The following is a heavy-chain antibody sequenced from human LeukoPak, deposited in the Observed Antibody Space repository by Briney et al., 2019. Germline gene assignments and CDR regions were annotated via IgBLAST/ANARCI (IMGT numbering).Heavy chain of an antibody. CDR3: ARDGTLGASAAFVI. V-gene: IGHV3-21*01. J-gene: IGHJ3*02. CDR2: ISSSSSYI. CDR1: GFTFGSYS. D-gene: IGHD3-10*01. Sequence: GGSLRLSCAASGFTFGSYSMNWVRQAPGKGLEWVSSISSSSSYIYYADSVKGRFTISRDNAKNSLYLQMNSLRVEDTAVYYCARDGTLGASAAFVIWGQGTMVTVSS.